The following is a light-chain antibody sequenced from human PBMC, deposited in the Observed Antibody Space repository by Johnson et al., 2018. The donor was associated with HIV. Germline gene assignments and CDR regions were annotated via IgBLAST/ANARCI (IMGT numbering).Light chain of an antibody. CDR2: DNN. CDR3: GTWDNSLSAGV. V-gene: IGLV1-51*01. J-gene: IGLJ1*01. CDR1: NSNIGNNY. Sequence: QSVLTQPPSVSAAPGQKVTISCSGNNSNIGNNYVSWYQHLPGTAPKLLIYDNNKRPSGIPDRFSGSKSGTSATLGITGLQTGDEADYYCGTWDNSLSAGVFGTVTKVSV.